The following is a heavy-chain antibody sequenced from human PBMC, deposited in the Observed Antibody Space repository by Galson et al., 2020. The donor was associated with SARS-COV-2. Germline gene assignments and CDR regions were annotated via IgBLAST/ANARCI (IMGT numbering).Heavy chain of an antibody. D-gene: IGHD2-15*01. Sequence: GGSLRLSCAASGFTFDDYTMHWVRQAPGKGLEWVSLISWDGGSTYYADSVKGRFTISRDNSKNSLYLQMNSLRTEDTALYYCAKDIAPSNYYGMDVWGQGTTVTVSS. CDR1: GFTFDDYT. CDR3: AKDIAPSNYYGMDV. J-gene: IGHJ6*02. V-gene: IGHV3-43*01. CDR2: ISWDGGST.